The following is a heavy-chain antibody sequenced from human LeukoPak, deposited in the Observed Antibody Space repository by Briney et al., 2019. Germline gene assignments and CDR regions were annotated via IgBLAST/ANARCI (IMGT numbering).Heavy chain of an antibody. D-gene: IGHD6-19*01. J-gene: IGHJ4*02. CDR1: GGSISSYY. CDR2: ISSSGSTI. CDR3: ARVEGSGWYVGY. V-gene: IGHV3-11*01. Sequence: LSLTCTVSGGSISSYYWSWIRQAPGKGLEWVSYISSSGSTIYYADSVKGRFTISRDNAKNSLYLQMSSLRAEDTAVYYCARVEGSGWYVGYWGQGTLVTVSS.